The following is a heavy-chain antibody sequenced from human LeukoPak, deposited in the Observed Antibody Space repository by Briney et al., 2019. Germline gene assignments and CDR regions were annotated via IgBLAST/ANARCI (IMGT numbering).Heavy chain of an antibody. CDR3: AKKFTGPTVISGDYFAY. J-gene: IGHJ4*02. D-gene: IGHD4-17*01. CDR1: GFTFSRYA. V-gene: IGHV3-30-3*02. Sequence: TGGSLRLSCAASGFTFSRYAMQWVRQAPGKGLEWVAVMSSDGSKKYYADSVKGRFTISRDNSKNTLYPQMNSLRAEDTAVYYCAKKFTGPTVISGDYFAYWGQGTLVTVSS. CDR2: MSSDGSKK.